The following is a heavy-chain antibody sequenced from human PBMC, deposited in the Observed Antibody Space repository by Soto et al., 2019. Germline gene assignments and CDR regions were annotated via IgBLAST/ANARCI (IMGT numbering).Heavy chain of an antibody. Sequence: PGGSLRLSCAASGFTFSSYAMSWVRQAPGKGLEWVSAISGSGGSTYYADSVKGRFTISRDNSKNTLYLQMNSLRAEDTAVYYCAKLDPYSSSSTGQLQKIPGGFCFDYWGQGTLVTVSS. V-gene: IGHV3-23*01. CDR2: ISGSGGST. D-gene: IGHD6-6*01. CDR1: GFTFSSYA. J-gene: IGHJ4*02. CDR3: AKLDPYSSSSTGQLQKIPGGFCFDY.